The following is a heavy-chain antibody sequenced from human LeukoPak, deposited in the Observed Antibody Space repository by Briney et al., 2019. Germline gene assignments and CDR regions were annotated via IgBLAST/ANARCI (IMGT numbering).Heavy chain of an antibody. D-gene: IGHD6-6*01. Sequence: PGGSLRLSCAASGFTFSSYWMHWVRQAPGKGLVWVSRINSDGSSTSYADSVKGRFTISRDNAKNTLYVQMNSLRAEDTAVYFCARDSLGAIEYSNSSLDYWGQGTLVTVSS. CDR2: INSDGSST. CDR1: GFTFSSYW. J-gene: IGHJ4*02. V-gene: IGHV3-74*01. CDR3: ARDSLGAIEYSNSSLDY.